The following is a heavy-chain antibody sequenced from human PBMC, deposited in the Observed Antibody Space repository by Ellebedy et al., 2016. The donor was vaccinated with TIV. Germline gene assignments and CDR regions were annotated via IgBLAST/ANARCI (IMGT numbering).Heavy chain of an antibody. CDR1: GFTFSLNW. J-gene: IGHJ4*02. D-gene: IGHD1-26*01. V-gene: IGHV3-7*03. CDR2: IKEDGSEE. Sequence: PGGSLRLSCAASGFTFSLNWMYWVRQAPGKWLEWVANIKEDGSEEYYVDSVKSRFTISRDNAKNSLYLQMNSLRAEDTAVYYCVRDLHWSYFDWGQGTLVTVSS. CDR3: VRDLHWSYFD.